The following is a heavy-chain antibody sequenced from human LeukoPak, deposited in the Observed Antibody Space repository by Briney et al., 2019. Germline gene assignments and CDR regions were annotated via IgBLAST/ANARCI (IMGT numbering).Heavy chain of an antibody. Sequence: SETLSLTCTVSGGSISSYYWSWIRQPPGKGLEWIGYIYYTGSTNYNPSLKSRVTISVDTSKNQFFLKLSSVTAADTAVYYCARDYYDSSASNWFDPWGQGTLVTVSS. CDR2: IYYTGST. J-gene: IGHJ5*02. CDR3: ARDYYDSSASNWFDP. V-gene: IGHV4-59*12. CDR1: GGSISSYY. D-gene: IGHD3-22*01.